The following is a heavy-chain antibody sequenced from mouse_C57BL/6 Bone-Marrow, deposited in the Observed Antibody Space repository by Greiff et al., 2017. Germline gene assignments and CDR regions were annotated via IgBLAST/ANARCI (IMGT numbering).Heavy chain of an antibody. CDR2: INPGSGGT. CDR3: ARWGGRGYFDY. CDR1: GYAFTNYL. D-gene: IGHD3-3*01. J-gene: IGHJ2*01. Sequence: QVQLKQSGAELVRPGTSVKVSCKASGYAFTNYLIEWVKQRPGQGLEWIGVINPGSGGTNYNEKFKGTATLTADKSSSTAYMQLSSLTSEDSAVYFCARWGGRGYFDYWGQGTTLTVSS. V-gene: IGHV1-54*01.